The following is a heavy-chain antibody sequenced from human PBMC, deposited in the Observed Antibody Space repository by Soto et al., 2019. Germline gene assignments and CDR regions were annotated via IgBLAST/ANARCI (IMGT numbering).Heavy chain of an antibody. D-gene: IGHD2-15*01. CDR3: ARGAPYCSGGSCYPYYFDY. Sequence: QVQLVQSGAEVKKPGSSVKVSCKASGGTFSSYAISWVRQAPGQGLEWMGGIIPIFGTANYAQKFQGRVTITADESTGTAYMELSSLRSEDTAVYYCARGAPYCSGGSCYPYYFDYWGQGTLVTDSS. CDR2: IIPIFGTA. CDR1: GGTFSSYA. J-gene: IGHJ4*02. V-gene: IGHV1-69*12.